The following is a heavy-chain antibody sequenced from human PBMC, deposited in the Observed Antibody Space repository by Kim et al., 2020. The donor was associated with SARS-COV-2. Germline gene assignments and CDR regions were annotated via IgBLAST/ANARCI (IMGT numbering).Heavy chain of an antibody. V-gene: IGHV1-46*01. D-gene: IGHD1-26*01. Sequence: ASVKVSCKASGYTFTSYYMHWVRQAPGQGLEWMGIINPSGGSTSYAQKFQGRVTMTRDTSTSTVYMELSSLRSEDTAVYYCARGGVVEWELPMAYYYGMDVWGQGTTVTVSS. CDR2: INPSGGST. CDR3: ARGGVVEWELPMAYYYGMDV. CDR1: GYTFTSYY. J-gene: IGHJ6*02.